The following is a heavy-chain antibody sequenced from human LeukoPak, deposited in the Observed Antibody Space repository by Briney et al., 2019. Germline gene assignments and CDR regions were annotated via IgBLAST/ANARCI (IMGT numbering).Heavy chain of an antibody. CDR1: GYSFTDNY. CDR2: INPKSGGT. J-gene: IGHJ4*02. Sequence: GASVKVSCKASGYSFTDNYILWVRQAPGQGLEWMGWINPKSGGTKFSQNFQGRVNMTRDTTIRTAYMELSSLKSDDTAVYYCARVLAVETTFDYWGQGTLVSVSS. D-gene: IGHD4-4*01. V-gene: IGHV1-2*02. CDR3: ARVLAVETTFDY.